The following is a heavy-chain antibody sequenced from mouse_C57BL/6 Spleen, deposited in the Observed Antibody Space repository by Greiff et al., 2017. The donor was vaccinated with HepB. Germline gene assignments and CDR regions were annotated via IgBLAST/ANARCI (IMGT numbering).Heavy chain of an antibody. CDR3: ARGTVVAPYAMDY. CDR1: GFTFTDYY. CDR2: IRNKANGYTT. Sequence: EVHLVESGGGLVQPGGSLSLSCAASGFTFTDYYMSWVRQPPGKALEWLGFIRNKANGYTTEYSASVKGRFTISRDNSQSILYLQMNALRAEDSATYYCARGTVVAPYAMDYWGQGTSVTVSS. J-gene: IGHJ4*01. V-gene: IGHV7-3*01. D-gene: IGHD1-1*01.